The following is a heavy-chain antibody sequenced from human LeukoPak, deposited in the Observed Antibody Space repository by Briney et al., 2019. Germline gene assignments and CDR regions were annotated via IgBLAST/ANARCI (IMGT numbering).Heavy chain of an antibody. CDR2: ISSSSSYI. CDR1: GFTFSSYS. D-gene: IGHD5-12*01. J-gene: IGHJ4*02. V-gene: IGHV3-21*01. CDR3: AREGLRTFDY. Sequence: KTGGSLRLSCAASGFTFSSYSMNWVRQAPGKGLEWVSSISSSSSYIYYADSVKGRFTISRDNAKNSLYLQMNSLRVEDTAVYYCAREGLRTFDYWGQGTLVTVSS.